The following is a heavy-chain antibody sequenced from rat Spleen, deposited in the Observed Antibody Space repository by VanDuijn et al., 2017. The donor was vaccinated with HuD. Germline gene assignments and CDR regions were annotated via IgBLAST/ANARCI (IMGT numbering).Heavy chain of an antibody. Sequence: EVQLVESGGGLVQPGRSLKLSCAASGFTFSNYGMAWVRQAPTKGLEWVASISTGGGSTYYPDSVKGRFTISRDNAKSTLYLQMNSLRSEDTATYYCAVAGYGYWGQGVMVTVSS. CDR1: GFTFSNYG. D-gene: IGHD4-3*01. J-gene: IGHJ2*01. V-gene: IGHV5S23*01. CDR2: ISTGGGST. CDR3: AVAGYGY.